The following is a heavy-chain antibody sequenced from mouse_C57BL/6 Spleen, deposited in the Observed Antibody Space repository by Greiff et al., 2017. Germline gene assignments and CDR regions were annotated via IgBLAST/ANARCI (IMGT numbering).Heavy chain of an antibody. J-gene: IGHJ4*01. CDR3: TRVRYYYGSSRYAMDY. CDR1: GYTFTDYE. CDR2: IDPETGGT. Sequence: QVQLQQSGAELVRPGASVTLSCKASGYTFTDYEMHWVKQTPVHGLEWIGAIDPETGGTAYNQKFKGKAILTADKSSSTAYMELRSLTSEDSAVYYCTRVRYYYGSSRYAMDYWGQGTSVTVSS. V-gene: IGHV1-15*01. D-gene: IGHD1-1*01.